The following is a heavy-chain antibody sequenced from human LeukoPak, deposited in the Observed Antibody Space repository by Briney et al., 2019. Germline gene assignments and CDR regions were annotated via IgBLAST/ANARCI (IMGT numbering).Heavy chain of an antibody. J-gene: IGHJ6*02. V-gene: IGHV3-30*03. D-gene: IGHD3-10*01. CDR3: ARDTGYYYGSGSYYNGMDV. CDR2: ISYDGTNK. Sequence: GGSLRLSCAASGFTFSNYDMHWVRQAPGKGLEWVAVISYDGTNKYYADSVKGRFTISRDNSKNTLYLQMNSLRAEDTAVYYCARDTGYYYGSGSYYNGMDVWGQGTTVTVSS. CDR1: GFTFSNYD.